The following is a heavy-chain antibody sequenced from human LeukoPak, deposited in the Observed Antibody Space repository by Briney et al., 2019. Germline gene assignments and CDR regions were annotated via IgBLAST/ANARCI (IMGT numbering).Heavy chain of an antibody. J-gene: IGHJ4*02. CDR3: ARAVRGYSGYDSKSLYYFDY. CDR2: INHSGST. CDR1: GGSFSGHY. V-gene: IGHV4-34*01. D-gene: IGHD5-12*01. Sequence: SETLSLTCAVYGGSFSGHYWSWIRQPPGKGLEWIGEINHSGSTNYNPSLKSRVTISVDTSKNQFSPKLSSVTAADTAVYYCARAVRGYSGYDSKSLYYFDYWGQGTLVTVSS.